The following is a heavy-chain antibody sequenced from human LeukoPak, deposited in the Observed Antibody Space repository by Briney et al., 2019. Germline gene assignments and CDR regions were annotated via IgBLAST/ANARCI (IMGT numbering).Heavy chain of an antibody. CDR3: TRSTNLEAFDI. V-gene: IGHV4-61*01. CDR2: IYYSGST. CDR1: GVSVSSGTYY. D-gene: IGHD2-8*01. J-gene: IGHJ3*02. Sequence: PSETLSLTCTVSGVSVSSGTYYWSWIRQPPGKGLEWIGYIYYSGSTNYNPSLKSRVTISVDTSKNQCSLKLSSVTTADTAVYYSTRSTNLEAFDIWGQGTMVTVSS.